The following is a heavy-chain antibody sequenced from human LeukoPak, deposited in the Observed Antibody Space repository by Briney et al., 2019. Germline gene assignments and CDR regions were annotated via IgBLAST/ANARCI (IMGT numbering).Heavy chain of an antibody. CDR1: GFIVSGDF. Sequence: GGSLRLSCAASGFIVSGDFMSWVRQAPGKGLEWVSVIYSAGNTYYADSVKGRFTISRDNSENTLYLQMNSLRAEDTAVYYCARGDPFDYWGQGTLVTVSS. CDR3: ARGDPFDY. CDR2: IYSAGNT. D-gene: IGHD2-21*02. J-gene: IGHJ4*02. V-gene: IGHV3-53*01.